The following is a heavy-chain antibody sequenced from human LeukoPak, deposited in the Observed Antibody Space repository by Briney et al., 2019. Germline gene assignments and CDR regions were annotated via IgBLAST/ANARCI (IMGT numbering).Heavy chain of an antibody. J-gene: IGHJ4*02. D-gene: IGHD3-10*01. CDR3: ARLLETWKYYRSGSYSRLFDY. CDR1: GYSISSGYY. CDR2: ISHSEST. Sequence: SETLSVTCTDSGYSISSGYYWGWIRQPPGKGLEWIGSISHSESTNYNPSLKRRVTISVDTSKNQFSLKLSSVTAADTAVYYCARLLETWKYYRSGSYSRLFDYWGQGTLVTVSS. V-gene: IGHV4-38-2*02.